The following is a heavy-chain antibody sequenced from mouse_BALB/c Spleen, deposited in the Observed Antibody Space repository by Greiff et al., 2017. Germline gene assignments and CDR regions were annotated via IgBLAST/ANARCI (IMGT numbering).Heavy chain of an antibody. Sequence: VQLQQSGAELVKPGASVKLSCTASGFNIKDTYMHWVKQRPEQGLEWIGRIDPANGNTKYDPKFQGKATITADTSSNTAYLQLSSLTSEDTAVYYCAVYGSSSWFAYWGQGTLVTVPA. V-gene: IGHV14-3*02. CDR3: AVYGSSSWFAY. D-gene: IGHD1-1*01. J-gene: IGHJ3*01. CDR2: IDPANGNT. CDR1: GFNIKDTY.